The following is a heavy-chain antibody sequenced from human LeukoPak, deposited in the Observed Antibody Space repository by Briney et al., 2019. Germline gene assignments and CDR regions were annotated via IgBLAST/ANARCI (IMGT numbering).Heavy chain of an antibody. J-gene: IGHJ4*02. CDR1: GGSISGSY. V-gene: IGHV4-59*12. CDR3: ARGKIAAAGTGPENFDY. Sequence: SETLSLTCTVSGGSISGSYWSWIRQPPGKGLEWIAYMYNSGSTNYNPSLKSRVTISIDTSKNQFSLKLSSVTAADTAVYYCARGKIAAAGTGPENFDYWGQGTLVTVSS. CDR2: MYNSGST. D-gene: IGHD6-13*01.